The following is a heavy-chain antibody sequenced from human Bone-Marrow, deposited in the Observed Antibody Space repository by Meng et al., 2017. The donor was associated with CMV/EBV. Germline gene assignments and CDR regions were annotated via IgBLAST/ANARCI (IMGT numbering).Heavy chain of an antibody. D-gene: IGHD6-6*01. J-gene: IGHJ6*01. V-gene: IGHV1-18*01. CDR3: ARDPTKYSSSTQYAIYYYYYYGMDV. CDR2: ISAYNGNT. CDR1: GYTFTSYG. Sequence: ASVKVSCKASGYTFTSYGISWVRQAPGQGLEWMGWISAYNGNTNYAQKLQGRVTMTTDTSTSTAYMELRSLRSDDTAVYYCARDPTKYSSSTQYAIYYYYYYGMDVWGQGTTVTVSS.